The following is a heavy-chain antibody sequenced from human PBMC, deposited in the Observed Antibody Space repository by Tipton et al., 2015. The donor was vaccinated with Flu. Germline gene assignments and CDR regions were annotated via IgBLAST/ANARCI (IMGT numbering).Heavy chain of an antibody. V-gene: IGHV3-53*01. CDR3: ARVTYYYDSSGYYYGMDV. CDR1: GFTVSSNY. CDR2: IYSGGST. J-gene: IGHJ6*02. D-gene: IGHD3-22*01. Sequence: SLRLSCAASGFTVSSNYMSWVRQAPGKGLEWVSVIYSGGSTYYADSVKGRVTISRDNSKNKLYLQINSLRAEDTAVYYCARVTYYYDSSGYYYGMDVWGQGTTVSVSS.